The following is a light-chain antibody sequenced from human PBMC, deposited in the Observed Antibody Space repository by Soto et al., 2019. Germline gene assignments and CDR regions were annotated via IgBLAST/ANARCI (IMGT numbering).Light chain of an antibody. CDR2: YDS. CDR1: NIGSKS. J-gene: IGLJ2*01. CDR3: QVWDSSSDHHVV. Sequence: SYELTQPPSVSVAPGKTARITCGGNNIGSKSVHWYQQKPGQAPVLVIYYDSDRPSGIPERFSGSKSGNTATLTISRVEAGDEADYYCQVWDSSSDHHVVFGGGTKLTVL. V-gene: IGLV3-21*04.